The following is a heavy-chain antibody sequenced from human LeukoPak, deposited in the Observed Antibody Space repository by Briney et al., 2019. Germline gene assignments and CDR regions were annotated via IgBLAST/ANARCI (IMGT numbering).Heavy chain of an antibody. J-gene: IGHJ4*02. Sequence: GGSLRLSCAVSGFTFSNYAMSWVRQAPGKGLEWVSAISGSGGSTYYADSVKGRFTISRDNSKNTLYLQMNGLRAEDTAVYYCASHWLLPSPVDYWGQGTLVTVSS. CDR2: ISGSGGST. V-gene: IGHV3-23*01. CDR3: ASHWLLPSPVDY. CDR1: GFTFSNYA. D-gene: IGHD3-9*01.